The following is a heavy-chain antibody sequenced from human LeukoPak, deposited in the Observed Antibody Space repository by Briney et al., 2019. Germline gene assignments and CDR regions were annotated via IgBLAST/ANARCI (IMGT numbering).Heavy chain of an antibody. CDR2: IYTSGST. CDR1: GGSISSGSYY. CDR3: ARAYCSSTSCYYYYYYMDV. V-gene: IGHV4-61*02. J-gene: IGHJ6*03. Sequence: PSETLSLTCTVSGGSISSGSYYWSWIRQPAGKGLEWIGRIYTSGSTNYNPSLKSRVTISVDTSKNQFSLKLSSVTAADTAVYYCARAYCSSTSCYYYYYYMDVWGKGTTVTVSS. D-gene: IGHD2-2*01.